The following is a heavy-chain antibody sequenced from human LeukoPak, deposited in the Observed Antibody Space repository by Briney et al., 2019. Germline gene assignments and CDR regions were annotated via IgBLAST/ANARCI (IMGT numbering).Heavy chain of an antibody. Sequence: SETLSLTCAVYGGSFSPYYWSWIRQPPGTGLEWIGEINHSGSTNYNPSLKSRVTISVDTSKNQFSLKLSSVTAADTAVYYCARVLPSNCSSTSCYTYYYYGMDVWGQGTTVTVSS. CDR1: GGSFSPYY. D-gene: IGHD2-2*02. CDR3: ARVLPSNCSSTSCYTYYYYGMDV. CDR2: INHSGST. V-gene: IGHV4-34*01. J-gene: IGHJ6*02.